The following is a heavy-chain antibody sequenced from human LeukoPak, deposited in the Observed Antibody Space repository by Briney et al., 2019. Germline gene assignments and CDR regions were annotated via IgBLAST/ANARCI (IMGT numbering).Heavy chain of an antibody. J-gene: IGHJ4*02. Sequence: GGPLSLSCEASGLTAGGTYWGGVGKAPGRGLGWVSVIYSGGSTYYADSVKGRFTISRDNSKNTLYLQMNSLRAEDTAVYYCARGMVRGVIGYWGQGTLVTVSS. D-gene: IGHD3-10*01. CDR1: GLTAGGTY. V-gene: IGHV3-66*01. CDR3: ARGMVRGVIGY. CDR2: IYSGGST.